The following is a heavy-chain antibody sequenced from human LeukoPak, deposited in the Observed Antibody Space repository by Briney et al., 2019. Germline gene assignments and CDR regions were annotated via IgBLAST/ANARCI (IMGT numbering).Heavy chain of an antibody. CDR2: IYTTGMT. CDR3: ARAGYTISSYRFDY. CDR1: GGSINSYW. J-gene: IGHJ4*02. Sequence: SETLTLTCSVSGGSINSYWWSWIRQPAGKGLEFIGRIYTTGMTNYNPSLKSRVSMSVDTSKNQFSLELRSVTAADTAVYFCARAGYTISSYRFDYWGQGALVTVSS. V-gene: IGHV4-4*07. D-gene: IGHD3-16*02.